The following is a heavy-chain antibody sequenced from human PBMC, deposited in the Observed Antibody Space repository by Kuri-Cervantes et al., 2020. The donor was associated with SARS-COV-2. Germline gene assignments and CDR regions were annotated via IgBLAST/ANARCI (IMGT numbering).Heavy chain of an antibody. Sequence: ETLSLTCTASGFMFSEFAMFWVRQAPGRGLEWVAISGSRDDIYYADSVKGRFTISRDNSKNTVFLQMNSLRAEDTAVYYCARGHASGPDYWGQGTLVTVSS. CDR1: GFMFSEFA. J-gene: IGHJ4*02. CDR3: ARGHASGPDY. V-gene: IGHV3-23*01. D-gene: IGHD6-19*01. CDR2: SGSRDDI.